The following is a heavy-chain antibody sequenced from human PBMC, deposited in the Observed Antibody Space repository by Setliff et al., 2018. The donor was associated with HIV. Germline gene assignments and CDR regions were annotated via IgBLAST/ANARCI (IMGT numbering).Heavy chain of an antibody. CDR3: ARDRVRITIFGANDASDI. CDR1: GGTFSTYA. J-gene: IGHJ3*02. V-gene: IGHV1-69*05. CDR2: IIPIFGTT. Sequence: SVKVSCKASGGTFSTYAFNWVRQAPGQGLEWMGGIIPIFGTTTYAQKFQGRVAMTRDTSTSTVYMELSSLRSEDTAVYYCARDRVRITIFGANDASDIWGQGTMVT. D-gene: IGHD3-3*01.